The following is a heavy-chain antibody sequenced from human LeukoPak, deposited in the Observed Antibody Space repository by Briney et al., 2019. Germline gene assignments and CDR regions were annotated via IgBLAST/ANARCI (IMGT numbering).Heavy chain of an antibody. CDR3: ASDIVATSGDF. CDR2: ITSSGDDI. V-gene: IGHV3-11*01. Sequence: GGSLGLSCAASGFTFSDYYMSWIRQAPGKGLEWVAYITSSGDDIYYADSVKGRFTISRDNAKNALFLRMSSLRVEDTATYYCASDIVATSGDFWGQGTLVSVSS. D-gene: IGHD5-12*01. J-gene: IGHJ4*02. CDR1: GFTFSDYY.